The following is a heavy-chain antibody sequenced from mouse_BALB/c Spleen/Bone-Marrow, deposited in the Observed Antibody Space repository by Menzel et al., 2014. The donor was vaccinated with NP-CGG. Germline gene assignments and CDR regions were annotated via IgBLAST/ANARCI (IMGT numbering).Heavy chain of an antibody. CDR1: GFTFTDYY. Sequence: EVKLVESGGGLVQPGGSLRLSCATSGFTFTDYYMSWVRQPPGKELERLGFIRNKAKGYTTEYSASVKGRVNISRDNSQSIHYLQINTLRPDDSATYYCARDNNPITTAYWYFDVWGAGTTVTVSS. CDR2: IRNKAKGYTT. V-gene: IGHV7-3*02. J-gene: IGHJ1*01. CDR3: ARDNNPITTAYWYFDV. D-gene: IGHD1-2*01.